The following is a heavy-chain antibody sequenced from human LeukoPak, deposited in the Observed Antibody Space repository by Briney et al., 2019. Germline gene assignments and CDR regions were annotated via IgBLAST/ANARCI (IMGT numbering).Heavy chain of an antibody. D-gene: IGHD3-22*01. CDR2: INHSGST. J-gene: IGHJ4*02. Sequence: SETLSLTCAVYGGSFSGYYWSWLRQPPGKGLEWIGEINHSGSTNYNPSLKSRVTISVDTSKNQFSLKLSSVTAADTAVYYCARVNYYYDSSLDYWGQGTLVTVSS. CDR3: ARVNYYYDSSLDY. V-gene: IGHV4-34*01. CDR1: GGSFSGYY.